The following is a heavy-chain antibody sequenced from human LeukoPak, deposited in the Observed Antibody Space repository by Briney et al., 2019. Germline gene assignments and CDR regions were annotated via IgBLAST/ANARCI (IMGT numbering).Heavy chain of an antibody. CDR3: ASPRYSSGWYRY. V-gene: IGHV4-4*07. CDR1: GGPISSYY. Sequence: PSETLSLTCTVSGGPISSYYWSWIRQPAGKGLEWIGRIYTSGSTNYNPSLKSRVTMSVDTSKNQFSLKLSSVTAADTAVYYCASPRYSSGWYRYWGQGTLVTVSS. D-gene: IGHD6-19*01. CDR2: IYTSGST. J-gene: IGHJ4*02.